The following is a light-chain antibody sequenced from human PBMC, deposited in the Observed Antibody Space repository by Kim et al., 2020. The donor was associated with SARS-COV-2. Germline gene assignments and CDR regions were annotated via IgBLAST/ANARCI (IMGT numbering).Light chain of an antibody. J-gene: IGKJ1*01. CDR1: QSVSSY. V-gene: IGKV3-11*01. CDR3: QHRTSWPRT. CDR2: DAS. Sequence: EIVLTQSPATLSLSPGERATLSCRASQSVSSYLAWYQQKPGQAPRLLIYDASNRATGIPARFSGSGSGTDFTLTISSLEPEDFAVYYCQHRTSWPRTFGQGTKVDI.